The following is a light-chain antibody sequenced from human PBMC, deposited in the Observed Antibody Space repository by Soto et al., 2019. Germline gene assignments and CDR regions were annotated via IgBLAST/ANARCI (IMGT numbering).Light chain of an antibody. Sequence: EIVLTQSPGTLSLSPGERATLSCRASQSVSSSFLAWYQQKPGQAPRVLIYGASSRATGIPDRFSGSGSGTDFTLTISRLDPEDFAVYYCQQYGSSPITFGQGTRLEIK. CDR1: QSVSSSF. CDR2: GAS. J-gene: IGKJ5*01. V-gene: IGKV3-20*01. CDR3: QQYGSSPIT.